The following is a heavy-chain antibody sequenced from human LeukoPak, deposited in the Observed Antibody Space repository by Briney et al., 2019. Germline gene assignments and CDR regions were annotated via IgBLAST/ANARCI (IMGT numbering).Heavy chain of an antibody. CDR3: ARDYRYYSSETYALYYFDY. V-gene: IGHV4-34*01. J-gene: IGHJ4*02. CDR2: INHSGST. Sequence: SETLPLTCAVYGGSFSGYYWSWIRQPPGKGLEWIGEINHSGSTNYNPSLKSRVTISVDTSKNQFSLKLSSVTAADTAVYYCARDYRYYSSETYALYYFDYWGQGTLVTVSS. D-gene: IGHD4-11*01. CDR1: GGSFSGYY.